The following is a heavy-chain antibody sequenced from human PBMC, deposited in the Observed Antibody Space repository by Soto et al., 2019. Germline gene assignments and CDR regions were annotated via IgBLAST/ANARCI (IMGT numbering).Heavy chain of an antibody. Sequence: SETLSLTCSFNDSVFSGYSCAWIRQSPGKGLEWIGEINYRGFTTYSPSLMSRATMELDTSKRQFTLTLRSVTDADTARYYCARSYYKISTGSYYWGQRTQVNVSS. CDR3: ARSYYKISTGSYY. D-gene: IGHD3-9*01. V-gene: IGHV4-34*01. CDR1: DSVFSGYS. CDR2: INYRGFT. J-gene: IGHJ4*02.